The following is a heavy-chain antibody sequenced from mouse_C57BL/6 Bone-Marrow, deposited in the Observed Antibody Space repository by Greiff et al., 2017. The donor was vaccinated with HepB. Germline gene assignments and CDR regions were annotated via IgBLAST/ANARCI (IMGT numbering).Heavy chain of an antibody. CDR1: GYAFSSYW. Sequence: QVQLQQSGAELVKPGASVKLSCKASGYAFSSYWMNWVKQRPGQGLEWIGQIYPGDGSTNYNGKFKGKATLTADKSSSTAYMHLSSLTSEDSAVDICEPYSNEEDWGQGTTLTVSS. D-gene: IGHD2-5*01. J-gene: IGHJ2*01. V-gene: IGHV1-80*01. CDR2: IYPGDGST. CDR3: EPYSNEED.